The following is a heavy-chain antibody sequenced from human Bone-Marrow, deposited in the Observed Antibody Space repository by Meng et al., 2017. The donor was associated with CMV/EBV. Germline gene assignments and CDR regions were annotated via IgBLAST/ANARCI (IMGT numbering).Heavy chain of an antibody. CDR2: IYYTGST. CDR1: GGSISSYF. Sequence: SETLSLTCTVSGGSISSYFWSWIRQPPGKGLEWIGYIYYTGSTTYNPSLNSRVTLSVDTSKNQLSLKLTSVTAADTAMYFCARASRGSYYYYGMDVWGQGTTVTVSS. CDR3: ARASRGSYYYYGMDV. V-gene: IGHV4-59*01. J-gene: IGHJ6*02.